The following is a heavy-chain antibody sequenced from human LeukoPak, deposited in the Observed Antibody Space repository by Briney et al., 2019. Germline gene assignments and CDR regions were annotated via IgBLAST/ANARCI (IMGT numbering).Heavy chain of an antibody. J-gene: IGHJ4*02. V-gene: IGHV1-2*02. Sequence: GASVKVSCKASGYTFTAYYIHWVRQAPGQGLEWMGWINPNSGGTNYAQRFQGRVTMTRDTSISTVYMELSGLRSDDTALYYCARRGSYFDYWGQGTLVMVSS. CDR3: ARRGSYFDY. CDR1: GYTFTAYY. CDR2: INPNSGGT. D-gene: IGHD3-16*01.